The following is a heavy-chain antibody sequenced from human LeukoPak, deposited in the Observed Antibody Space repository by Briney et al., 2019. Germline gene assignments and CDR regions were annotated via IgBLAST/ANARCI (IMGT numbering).Heavy chain of an antibody. J-gene: IGHJ5*02. Sequence: SETLSLTCAVSGASISSTNWWSWVRQPPGKGLEWIGEVYHSGSTNYNPSLKSRITISVDKSKNQFSLKLSSVTAADTAVYYCASQSRIAAAGFDHWGQGTLVTVSS. CDR2: VYHSGST. V-gene: IGHV4-4*02. CDR1: GASISSTNW. CDR3: ASQSRIAAAGFDH. D-gene: IGHD6-13*01.